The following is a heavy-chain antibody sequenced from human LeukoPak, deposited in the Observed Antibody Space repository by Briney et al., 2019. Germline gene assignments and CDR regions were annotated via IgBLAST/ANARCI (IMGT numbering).Heavy chain of an antibody. V-gene: IGHV1-69*13. D-gene: IGHD3-22*01. J-gene: IGHJ4*02. CDR3: ARGHNYYDSSGYYYGLGCFDY. CDR2: IIPIFGTA. Sequence: SVKVSCKASGGTFSSYAISWVRQAPGQGLEWMGGIIPIFGTANYAQKFQGRVTITADESTSTAYMELSSLRSEDTAVYYCARGHNYYDSSGYYYGLGCFDYWGQGTLVTVSS. CDR1: GGTFSSYA.